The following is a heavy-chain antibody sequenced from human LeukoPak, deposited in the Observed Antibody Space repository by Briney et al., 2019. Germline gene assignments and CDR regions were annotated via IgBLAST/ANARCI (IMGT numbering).Heavy chain of an antibody. CDR1: GFTFSSYG. J-gene: IGHJ4*01. Sequence: GGTLRLSCAASGFTFSSYGMSWVRQAPGKGLEWVSAISGSGGSTYYVDSVKGRFTISRDNAKDSVYLQMNSLRAEDSATYYCVREGFYFFDFWGQGTLVTVSS. CDR3: VREGFYFFDF. V-gene: IGHV3-23*01. CDR2: ISGSGGST.